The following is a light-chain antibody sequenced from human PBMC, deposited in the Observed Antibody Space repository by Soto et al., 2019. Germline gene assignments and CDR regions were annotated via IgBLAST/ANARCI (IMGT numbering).Light chain of an antibody. V-gene: IGLV2-8*01. CDR3: SPYTGGNSLV. Sequence: QSALTQPPSASGSPGQSVTISCTGTSSDVGGYKYVSWYQQHPGKAPKLMIYEVTKRPSGVPDRFSGSKSGSTASLTVSGLQADDEADYYCSPYTGGNSLVFGGGTKLTVL. J-gene: IGLJ2*01. CDR1: SSDVGGYKY. CDR2: EVT.